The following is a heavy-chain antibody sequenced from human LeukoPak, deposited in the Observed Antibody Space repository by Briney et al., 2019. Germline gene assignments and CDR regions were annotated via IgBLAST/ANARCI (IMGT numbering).Heavy chain of an antibody. D-gene: IGHD2-8*01. CDR1: GASISSYY. J-gene: IGHJ4*02. CDR2: VDTSGSP. CDR3: GRSKVEANDVPTYHFVY. V-gene: IGHV4-4*07. Sequence: SETLSLTCNVPGASISSYYWSWLRQPAGKGLEWFGRVDTSGSPKYNPSPKSRVTMAADTPTNQFSLKLSSMTAADTAVYYCGRSKVEANDVPTYHFVYWGQGTLVIVSS.